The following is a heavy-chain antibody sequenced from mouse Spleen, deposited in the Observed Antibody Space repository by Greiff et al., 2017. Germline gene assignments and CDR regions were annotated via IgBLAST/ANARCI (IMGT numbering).Heavy chain of an antibody. V-gene: IGHV5-4*03. CDR2: ISDGGSYT. CDR1: GFTFSSYA. J-gene: IGHJ4*01. Sequence: EVKLVESGGGLVKPGGSLKLSCAASGFTFSSYAMSWVRQTPEKRLEWVATISDGGSYTYYPDNVKGRFTISRDNAKNNLYLQMSHLKSEDTAMYYCARSGLGCAMDYWGQGTSVTVSS. D-gene: IGHD4-1*01. CDR3: ARSGLGCAMDY.